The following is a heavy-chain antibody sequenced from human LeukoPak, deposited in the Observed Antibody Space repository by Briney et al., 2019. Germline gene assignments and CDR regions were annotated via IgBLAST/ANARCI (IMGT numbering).Heavy chain of an antibody. D-gene: IGHD3-3*01. J-gene: IGHJ4*02. CDR2: IYHSGST. CDR3: ARDDTIFGVVID. CDR1: GGSISSGGYY. V-gene: IGHV4-30-2*01. Sequence: SETLSLTCTVSGGSISSGGYYWSWIRQPPGKGLEWIGYIYHSGSTYYNPSLKSRVTISVVRSKNQFSLKLSSVTAADTAVYYCARDDTIFGVVIDWGQGTLVTVSS.